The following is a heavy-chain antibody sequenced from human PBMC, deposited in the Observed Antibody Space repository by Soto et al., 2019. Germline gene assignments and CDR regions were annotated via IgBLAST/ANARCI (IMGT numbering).Heavy chain of an antibody. CDR1: GLSVSGDY. J-gene: IGHJ3*02. D-gene: IGHD4-17*01. V-gene: IGHV3-53*01. CDR2: TYSGGPT. CDR3: ARDYGDYGLVFDI. Sequence: EVQLVQSGGDLVQPGGSLRLSCAASGLSVSGDYMTWVRQAPGKGLEWVSMTYSGGPTDCADSVKGRFTISVDKSKNTLYLQMHSLRVDDTAVYYCARDYGDYGLVFDIWGQGTMVTVSS.